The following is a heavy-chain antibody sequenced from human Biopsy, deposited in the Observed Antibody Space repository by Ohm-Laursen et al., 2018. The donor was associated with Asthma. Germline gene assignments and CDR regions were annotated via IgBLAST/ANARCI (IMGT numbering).Heavy chain of an antibody. J-gene: IGHJ2*01. CDR1: GDAMSTSGSY. CDR2: IYYSGRT. V-gene: IGHV4-39*02. Sequence: ETLSPTCIVSGDAMSTSGSYWGWIRQSPGKGLEWIGSIYYSGRTYYNPSLESRVTISADTSKNHFSLKVTSVTAADTAVYYCARAVSSSSYWYFDLWGRGDLVTVSS. CDR3: ARAVSSSSYWYFDL. D-gene: IGHD6-6*01.